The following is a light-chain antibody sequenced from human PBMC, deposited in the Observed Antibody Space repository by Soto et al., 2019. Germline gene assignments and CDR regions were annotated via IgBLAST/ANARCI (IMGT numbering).Light chain of an antibody. CDR3: CSYAGNKTVV. J-gene: IGLJ3*02. Sequence: QSALTQPRSVSGSPGQSVTISCTGTSSDVGGYIYVSWYQQYPAKAPKVMIYDVSRRPSGVPDRFSFSKSGNTASLTISCLQAEDEAVYYCCSYAGNKTVVFGGGTKLTVL. CDR2: DVS. CDR1: SSDVGGYIY. V-gene: IGLV2-11*01.